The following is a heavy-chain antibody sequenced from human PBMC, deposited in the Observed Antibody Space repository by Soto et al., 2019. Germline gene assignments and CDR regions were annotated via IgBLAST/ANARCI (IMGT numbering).Heavy chain of an antibody. CDR1: GGSISSGGYY. D-gene: IGHD3-10*01. CDR2: IYYSGST. Sequence: SETLSLTCTVSGGSISSGGYYWSWIRQHPGKGLEWIGYIYYSGSTYYNPSLKSRVTISVDTSKNQFSLKLSSVTAADTAVYYCAKGGSGSYSNAFDIWSQGTMVTVS. J-gene: IGHJ3*02. CDR3: AKGGSGSYSNAFDI. V-gene: IGHV4-39*01.